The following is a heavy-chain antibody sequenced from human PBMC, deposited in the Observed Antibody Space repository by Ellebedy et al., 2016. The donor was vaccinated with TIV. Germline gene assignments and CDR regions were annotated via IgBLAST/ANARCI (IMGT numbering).Heavy chain of an antibody. J-gene: IGHJ4*02. CDR3: ARVDSILWGGRWFGESGFDY. Sequence: MPSETLSLTCTVSGVSISRRDYYWSWIRQSPGKGLEWSGYISNSGNTYYNPSLKSRATISADTSKNQVSLKLSSVTAADTAVYYCARVDSILWGGRWFGESGFDYWGQGTLVTVSS. V-gene: IGHV4-30-4*01. D-gene: IGHD3-10*01. CDR1: GVSISRRDYY. CDR2: ISNSGNT.